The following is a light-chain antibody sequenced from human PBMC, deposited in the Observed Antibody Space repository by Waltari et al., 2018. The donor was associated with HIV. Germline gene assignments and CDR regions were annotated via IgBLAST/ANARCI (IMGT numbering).Light chain of an antibody. V-gene: IGLV2-14*01. CDR1: SSDVGGYNY. CDR2: EVS. J-gene: IGLJ2*01. CDR3: SSYTSSSVV. Sequence: QSALTQPASVSGSPGQSITISCTGTSSDVGGYNYVSWYQQHPGKAPKLMIYEVSNRPSGICNRCSGSKDGNTASLTISGLQAEDEADYYCSSYTSSSVVFGGGTKLTVL.